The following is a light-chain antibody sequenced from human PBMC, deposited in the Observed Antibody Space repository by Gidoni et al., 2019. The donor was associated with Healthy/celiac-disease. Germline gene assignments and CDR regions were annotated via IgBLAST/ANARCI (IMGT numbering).Light chain of an antibody. CDR3: QQSYSTPLT. J-gene: IGKJ4*01. CDR1: QSISSY. Sequence: DIQMTQSPSSLSASVGDSVTITCRASQSISSYLNWYQQKPGKAPKLLIYAASSLQSGVPSRFSGSGSGTDFTLTISMLQPEDFATYYCQQSYSTPLTFXGXTKVEIK. CDR2: AAS. V-gene: IGKV1-39*01.